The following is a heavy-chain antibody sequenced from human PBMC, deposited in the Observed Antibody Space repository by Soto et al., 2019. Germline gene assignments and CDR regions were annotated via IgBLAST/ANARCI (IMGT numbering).Heavy chain of an antibody. CDR1: GWIFSSYA. D-gene: IGHD2-2*01. CDR3: AKETISTSCCNWFDP. V-gene: IGHV3-23*01. Sequence: GGSLRLSGAASGWIFSSYAMSWVRQAPGKGLEWVSAISGSGVSTYYADSVKGRFTISRDNSKNTLYLQMNSLRAGDTAVYYCAKETISTSCCNWFDPWGQGTLVTVSS. J-gene: IGHJ5*02. CDR2: ISGSGVST.